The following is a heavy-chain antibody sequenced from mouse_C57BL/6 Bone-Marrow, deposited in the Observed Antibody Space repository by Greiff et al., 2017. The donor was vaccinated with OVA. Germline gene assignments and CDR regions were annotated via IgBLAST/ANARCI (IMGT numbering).Heavy chain of an antibody. CDR1: GYTFTDYY. Sequence: VQLQQSGPVLVKPGASVKMSCKASGYTFTDYYMNWVKQSHGKSLEWIGVINPYNGGTSYNEKFKSKATLTVDKSSSTAYMQLSSLTSEDSAVYYCARGGGYYDYYAMDYWGQGTSVTVSS. J-gene: IGHJ4*01. CDR2: INPYNGGT. V-gene: IGHV1-19*01. CDR3: ARGGGYYDYYAMDY. D-gene: IGHD2-3*01.